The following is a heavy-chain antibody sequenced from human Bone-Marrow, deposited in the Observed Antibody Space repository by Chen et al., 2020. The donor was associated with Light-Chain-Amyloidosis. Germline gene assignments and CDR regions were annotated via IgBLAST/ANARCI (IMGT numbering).Heavy chain of an antibody. V-gene: IGHV4-39*07. J-gene: IGHJ5*02. D-gene: IGHD3-3*01. Sequence: QLQLQESGPGMVKPSETLSLTCTVPGGPISHNIYYWAWIRQPPGQGLEWIGSVYYTGGAYYSPSLKSRVTMSVDTSRNQFSLSLSSVTAADTAIYFCARDTHYDFQNGPLSWFDPWGRGALVTVSS. CDR1: GGPISHNIYY. CDR3: ARDTHYDFQNGPLSWFDP. CDR2: VYYTGGA.